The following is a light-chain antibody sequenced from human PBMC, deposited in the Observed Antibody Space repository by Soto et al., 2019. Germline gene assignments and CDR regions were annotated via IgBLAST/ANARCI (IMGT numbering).Light chain of an antibody. CDR1: QSVSSSY. CDR2: GAS. Sequence: EIVLTQSPGTLSLYPGERATLSCRASQSVSSSYLAWYQQKPGQAPRLLIYGASSRATGIPDRFSGSGSGADFTLTISRLEPEDFAVYYCQHYGSSFTFGPGTKVDIK. CDR3: QHYGSSFT. V-gene: IGKV3-20*01. J-gene: IGKJ3*01.